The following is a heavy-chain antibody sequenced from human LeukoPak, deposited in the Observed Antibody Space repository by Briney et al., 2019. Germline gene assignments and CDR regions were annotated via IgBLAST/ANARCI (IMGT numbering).Heavy chain of an antibody. CDR3: ASGDIVVVPTITDDAFDI. CDR1: GFTFSSYS. Sequence: GGSLRLSCAASGFTFSSYSMNWVRQAPGKGLEWVSSISSSSSYIYYADSVKGRFTISRDNAKNSLYLQMNSLRAEDTAVYYCASGDIVVVPTITDDAFDIWGQGTMVTVSS. V-gene: IGHV3-21*01. CDR2: ISSSSSYI. D-gene: IGHD2-2*01. J-gene: IGHJ3*02.